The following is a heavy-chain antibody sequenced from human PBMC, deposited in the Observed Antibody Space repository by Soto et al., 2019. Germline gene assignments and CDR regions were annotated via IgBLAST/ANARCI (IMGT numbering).Heavy chain of an antibody. CDR2: ISSSSSYI. CDR3: ARGGSLNWYFDL. J-gene: IGHJ2*01. CDR1: GFTFSSYS. D-gene: IGHD1-26*01. Sequence: GGSLRLSCAASGFTFSSYSMNWVRQAPGKGLEWVSSISSSSSYIYYADSVKGRFTISRDNAKNTLYLQMNSLRVEDTAVYYCARGGSLNWYFDLWGQGTLVTVSS. V-gene: IGHV3-21*01.